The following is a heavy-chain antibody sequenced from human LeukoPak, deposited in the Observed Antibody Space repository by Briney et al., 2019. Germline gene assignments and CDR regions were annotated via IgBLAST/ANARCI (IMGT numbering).Heavy chain of an antibody. Sequence: PSQTLSLTCTVTGGSISSGDYYWSWIRQPPGKGLERIGYISNSGSTYYNPSLKSRVTVSADTSKNQVSLRLTSVTAADTAVYYCARKRNRGTFDYWGQGILVTVSS. CDR2: ISNSGST. CDR3: ARKRNRGTFDY. CDR1: GGSISSGDYY. V-gene: IGHV4-30-4*08. J-gene: IGHJ4*02. D-gene: IGHD1-14*01.